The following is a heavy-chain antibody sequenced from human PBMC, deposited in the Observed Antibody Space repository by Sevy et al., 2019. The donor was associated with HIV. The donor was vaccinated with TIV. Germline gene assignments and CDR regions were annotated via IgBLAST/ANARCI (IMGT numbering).Heavy chain of an antibody. Sequence: GGSLRLSCAASGFTFSKYSMSWVRQPPGKGMEWVSTLSFGCGEINYADSVRGRFTISRDNSKSSVYLQMNNLRPEDTAVYYCAREGCTKPHDYWGQGTLVTVSS. J-gene: IGHJ4*02. CDR1: GFTFSKYS. D-gene: IGHD2-8*01. V-gene: IGHV3-23*01. CDR3: AREGCTKPHDY. CDR2: LSFGCGEI.